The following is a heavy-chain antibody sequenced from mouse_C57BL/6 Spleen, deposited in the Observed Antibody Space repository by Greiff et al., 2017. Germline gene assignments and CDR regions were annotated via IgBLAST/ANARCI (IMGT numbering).Heavy chain of an antibody. J-gene: IGHJ1*03. Sequence: EVKVEESGGGLVKPGGSLKLSCAASGFTFSSYTMSWVRQTPEKRLEWVATISGGGGNTYYPDSVKGRFTISRDNAKNTLYLQMSSLRSEDTALYYCARLYGTGYFDVWGTGTTVTVSS. CDR3: ARLYGTGYFDV. CDR2: ISGGGGNT. CDR1: GFTFSSYT. V-gene: IGHV5-9*01. D-gene: IGHD1-1*01.